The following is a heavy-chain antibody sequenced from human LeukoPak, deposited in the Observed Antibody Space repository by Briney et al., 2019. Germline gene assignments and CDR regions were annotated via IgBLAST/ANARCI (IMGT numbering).Heavy chain of an antibody. D-gene: IGHD6-13*01. Sequence: ASVKVSCKASGYTFTSYYMHWVRQAPGQGLEWMGIINPSGGSTSYAQKFQGRVTMTRDTSTSTVNMELSSLRSEDTAVYYCARDSEPPGIAAAVSWFDPWGQGTLVTVSS. CDR3: ARDSEPPGIAAAVSWFDP. V-gene: IGHV1-46*01. J-gene: IGHJ5*02. CDR1: GYTFTSYY. CDR2: INPSGGST.